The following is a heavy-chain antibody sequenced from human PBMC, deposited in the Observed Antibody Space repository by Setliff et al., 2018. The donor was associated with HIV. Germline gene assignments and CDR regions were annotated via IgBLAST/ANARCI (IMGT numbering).Heavy chain of an antibody. CDR2: IYHSGGT. D-gene: IGHD6-13*01. CDR1: GYSISSGYY. CDR3: ARSNPGITAGLLAY. V-gene: IGHV4-38-2*01. Sequence: SETLSLTCAVSGYSISSGYYWGWIRQPPGRGLEWIGNIYHSGGTHYNPSLRSRVTISVDTSKNHFSLKLSSVTAADTATYYCARSNPGITAGLLAYWGPGTLVTVSS. J-gene: IGHJ4*02.